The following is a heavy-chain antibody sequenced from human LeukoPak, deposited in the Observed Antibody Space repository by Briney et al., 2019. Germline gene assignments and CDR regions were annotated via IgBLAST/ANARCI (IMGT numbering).Heavy chain of an antibody. D-gene: IGHD3-10*01. Sequence: SETLSLTCAIYGGSFSGYDWSWIRQPQGKGLEWIEEINHSGSTNYNPSLKSRVTISVDTFKNQFSLKLSSVTAADTAVYFCARVYYGRTYDYWYFDLWGRGTLVTVSS. V-gene: IGHV4-34*01. CDR1: GGSFSGYD. CDR3: ARVYYGRTYDYWYFDL. J-gene: IGHJ2*01. CDR2: INHSGST.